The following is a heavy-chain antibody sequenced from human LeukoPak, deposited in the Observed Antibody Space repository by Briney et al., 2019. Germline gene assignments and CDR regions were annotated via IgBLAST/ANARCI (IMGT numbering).Heavy chain of an antibody. Sequence: GGALRLSCAASGFSLTTYAMHWVRQAPGKGLEWVSLINWDGGSTYYADSVKGRFTISRDNSKNSLYLQMNSLRAEDSALYYCAKDGAIQYYYYYYMDVWGKGTTVTVSS. CDR3: AKDGAIQYYYYYYMDV. J-gene: IGHJ6*03. V-gene: IGHV3-43D*03. CDR2: INWDGGST. D-gene: IGHD2-21*01. CDR1: GFSLTTYA.